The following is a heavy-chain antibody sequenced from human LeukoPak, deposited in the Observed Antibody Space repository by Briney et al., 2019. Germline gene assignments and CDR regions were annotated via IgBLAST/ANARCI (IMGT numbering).Heavy chain of an antibody. CDR3: ARQLVGYCSGGSCYSYYYMDV. J-gene: IGHJ6*03. Sequence: ASVKVSCKASGYTFTSYYMHWVRQAPGQGLEWMGLINPTGDSTGYAQKFQGRVTMTRDMSTSTDFMELSSLRSEDTAVYYCARQLVGYCSGGSCYSYYYMDVWGKGTTVTVSS. CDR1: GYTFTSYY. D-gene: IGHD2-15*01. V-gene: IGHV1-46*01. CDR2: INPTGDST.